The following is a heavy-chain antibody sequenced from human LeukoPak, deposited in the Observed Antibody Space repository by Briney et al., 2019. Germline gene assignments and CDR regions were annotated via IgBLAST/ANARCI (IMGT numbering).Heavy chain of an antibody. V-gene: IGHV3-21*01. Sequence: GGSLRLSCAASGFTVSSNYMNWVRQAPGKGLEWVSSISSSSSYIYYADSVKGRFTISRDNAKNSLYLQMNSLRAEDTAVYYCARESSRWFDPWGQGTLVTVSS. J-gene: IGHJ5*02. CDR1: GFTVSSNY. D-gene: IGHD6-6*01. CDR3: ARESSRWFDP. CDR2: ISSSSSYI.